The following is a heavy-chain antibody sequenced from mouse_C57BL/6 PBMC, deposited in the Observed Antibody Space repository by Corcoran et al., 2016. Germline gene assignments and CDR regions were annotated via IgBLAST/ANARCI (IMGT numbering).Heavy chain of an antibody. CDR3: ARTNYGSSYYAMDY. D-gene: IGHD1-1*01. CDR2: INTYSGVP. Sequence: QIQLVQSGPKLNKPGETVKISSKASGYTFTPYGMSWVKQAPGKGLKWKGWINTYSGVPTYADDFKGRFAFSLETSASTAYLQINNLKNEDTATYFCARTNYGSSYYAMDYWGQGTSVTVSS. J-gene: IGHJ4*01. V-gene: IGHV9-3*01. CDR1: GYTFTPYG.